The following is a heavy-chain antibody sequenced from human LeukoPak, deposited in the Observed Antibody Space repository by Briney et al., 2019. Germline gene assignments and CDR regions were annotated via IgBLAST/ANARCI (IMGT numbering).Heavy chain of an antibody. J-gene: IGHJ6*02. D-gene: IGHD3-22*01. CDR1: GFTFSSYA. CDR2: ISYDGSNK. Sequence: GGSLRLSCAASGFTFSSYAMHWVRQAPGKGLEWVAVISYDGSNKYYADSVKGRSTISRDNSKNTLYLQMNSLRAEDTAVYYCARDRRYYDSSGYYYYGMDVWGQGTTVTVSS. V-gene: IGHV3-30*04. CDR3: ARDRRYYDSSGYYYYGMDV.